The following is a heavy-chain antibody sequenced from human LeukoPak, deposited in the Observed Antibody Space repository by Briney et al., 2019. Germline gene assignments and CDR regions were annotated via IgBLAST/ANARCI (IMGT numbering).Heavy chain of an antibody. CDR1: GGSISSSSYY. V-gene: IGHV4-39*07. Sequence: PSETLSLTCTVSGGSISSSSYYWGWIRQPPGKGLEWIGRIYTSGSTNYNPSLKSRVTISVDTSKNQFSLKLSSVTAADTAVYYCAREGEWGYSSGWYRGWLDYWGQGTLVTVSS. CDR3: AREGEWGYSSGWYRGWLDY. J-gene: IGHJ4*02. D-gene: IGHD6-19*01. CDR2: IYTSGST.